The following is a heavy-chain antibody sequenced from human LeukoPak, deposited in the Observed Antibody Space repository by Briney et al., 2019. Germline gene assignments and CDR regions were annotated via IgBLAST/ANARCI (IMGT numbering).Heavy chain of an antibody. Sequence: SVKVSCKASGGTFISYAISWVRQAPGQGLEWMGGIIPIFGTANYAQKFQGRVTITADESTSTAYMELSSLRSEDTAVYYCARGRYCSSTSCYAGYYYYYMDVWGKGTTVTISS. CDR3: ARGRYCSSTSCYAGYYYYYMDV. J-gene: IGHJ6*03. V-gene: IGHV1-69*13. CDR1: GGTFISYA. CDR2: IIPIFGTA. D-gene: IGHD2-2*01.